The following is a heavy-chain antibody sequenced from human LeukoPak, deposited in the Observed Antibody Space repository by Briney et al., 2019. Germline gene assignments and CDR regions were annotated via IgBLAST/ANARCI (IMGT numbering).Heavy chain of an antibody. CDR3: ARGGLTMVRGVTYFDY. CDR2: IYYTGSS. Sequence: SETLSHTCSVPRDSVSTKYWSWIQQPPGKGLEWMGYIYYTGSSNYNPSLKSRVTISVDTSKNQFSLKVNSVTAADTAIYYCARGGLTMVRGVTYFDYWGQGTLVTVSS. D-gene: IGHD3-10*01. V-gene: IGHV4-59*02. CDR1: RDSVSTKY. J-gene: IGHJ4*02.